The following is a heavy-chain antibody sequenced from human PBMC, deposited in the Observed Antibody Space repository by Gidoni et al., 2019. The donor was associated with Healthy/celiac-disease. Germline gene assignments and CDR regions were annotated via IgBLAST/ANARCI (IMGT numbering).Heavy chain of an antibody. D-gene: IGHD3-22*01. CDR1: GGSFRDYY. V-gene: IGHV4-34*01. J-gene: IGHJ4*02. CDR2: INHSGST. Sequence: QVQLQQWGAGLLKPSETLSLTCAVYGGSFRDYYWSWIRKPPGKGLEWIGEINHSGSTNKNPSLKSRVTISVDTSKNQFSLKLSSVTAADTAVYYCAREVLSDSSGYYYSSFDYWGQGTLVTVSS. CDR3: AREVLSDSSGYYYSSFDY.